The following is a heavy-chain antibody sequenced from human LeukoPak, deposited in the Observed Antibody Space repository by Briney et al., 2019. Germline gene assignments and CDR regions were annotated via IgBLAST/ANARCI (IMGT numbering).Heavy chain of an antibody. CDR1: GGSFSGYY. V-gene: IGHV4-34*01. D-gene: IGHD4-17*01. Sequence: SETLSLTCAVYGGSFSGYYWSWIRQPPGKGLEWIGEIYHSGSTNYNPSLKSRVTISVDKSQNQFSLKVKSVTAADTAVYYCARKEYGDPSRAFHIWGQGTVVTVS. CDR3: ARKEYGDPSRAFHI. CDR2: IYHSGST. J-gene: IGHJ3*02.